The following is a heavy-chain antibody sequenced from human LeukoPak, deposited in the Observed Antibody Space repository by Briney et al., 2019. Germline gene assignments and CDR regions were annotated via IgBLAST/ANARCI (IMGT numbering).Heavy chain of an antibody. D-gene: IGHD1-26*01. Sequence: SETLSLTCGVSGGPISGTNWWSWVRQPPGQGLEWIGEISLAGQTNYNPSLNGRVTMSLDKSSNQLSLHLTSVTAADTVTYFCSRESGPFCPFGYWGQGTLVIVSS. V-gene: IGHV4/OR15-8*02. J-gene: IGHJ4*02. CDR1: GGPISGTNW. CDR3: SRESGPFCPFGY. CDR2: ISLAGQT.